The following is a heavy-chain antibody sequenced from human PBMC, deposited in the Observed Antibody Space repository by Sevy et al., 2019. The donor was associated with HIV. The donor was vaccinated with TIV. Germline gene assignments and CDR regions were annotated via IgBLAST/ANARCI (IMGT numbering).Heavy chain of an antibody. V-gene: IGHV3-30*18. CDR1: GFTFSSYG. J-gene: IGHJ6*02. Sequence: GGSLRLSCAASGFTFSSYGMHWVRQAPGKGLEWVAVISYDGSNKYYADSVKGRFTISRDNSKNTLYLQMNSLRAEDTAGYYCAKEDTIAVAGTDDYYYGMDVWGQGTTVTVSS. CDR2: ISYDGSNK. D-gene: IGHD6-19*01. CDR3: AKEDTIAVAGTDDYYYGMDV.